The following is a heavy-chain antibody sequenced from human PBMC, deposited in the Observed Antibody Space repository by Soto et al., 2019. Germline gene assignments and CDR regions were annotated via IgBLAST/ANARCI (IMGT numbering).Heavy chain of an antibody. J-gene: IGHJ4*02. CDR1: GGSISSGGYY. CDR3: ARGTGRDGYNLDY. D-gene: IGHD5-12*01. CDR2: IYYSGST. V-gene: IGHV4-31*03. Sequence: SETLSLTCTVSGGSISSGGYYWSWIRQHPGKGLEWIGYIYYSGSTYYNPSLKSRVTISVDTSKNQFSLKLSSVTAADTAVYYCARGTGRDGYNLDYWGQGTLVTVSS.